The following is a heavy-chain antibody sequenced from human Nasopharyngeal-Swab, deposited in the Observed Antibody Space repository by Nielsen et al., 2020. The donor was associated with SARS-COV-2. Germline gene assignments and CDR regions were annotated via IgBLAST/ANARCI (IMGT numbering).Heavy chain of an antibody. V-gene: IGHV3-48*03. CDR2: ISSSGSTI. D-gene: IGHD4-17*01. CDR3: ARDYGDYERMQYYYYYGMDV. Sequence: GGSLRLSCAASGFTFSSYEMNWVRQAPGKGLEWVSYISSSGSTIYYADSVKGRSTISRDNAKNSLYLQMNSLRAEDTAVYYCARDYGDYERMQYYYYYGMDVWGQGTTVTVSS. J-gene: IGHJ6*02. CDR1: GFTFSSYE.